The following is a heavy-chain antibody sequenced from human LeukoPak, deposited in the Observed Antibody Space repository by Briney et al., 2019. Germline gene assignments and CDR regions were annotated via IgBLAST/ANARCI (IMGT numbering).Heavy chain of an antibody. V-gene: IGHV3-30-3*01. CDR2: ISYDGSNK. CDR1: GFTFSSYA. Sequence: GGSLRLSCAASGFTFSSYAMHWVRQAPGKGLEWVAVISYDGSNKYYADSVKGRFTISRDNSKNTLYLQTNSLRAEDTAVYYCARDSYDSSGYYPLFDYWGQGTLVTVSS. CDR3: ARDSYDSSGYYPLFDY. D-gene: IGHD3-22*01. J-gene: IGHJ4*02.